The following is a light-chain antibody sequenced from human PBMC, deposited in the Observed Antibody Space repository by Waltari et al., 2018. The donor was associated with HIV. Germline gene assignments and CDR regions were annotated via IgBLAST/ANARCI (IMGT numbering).Light chain of an antibody. CDR3: QQYNSYPLT. CDR1: ESISSW. V-gene: IGKV1-5*03. CDR2: KAS. J-gene: IGKJ4*01. Sequence: DPQLTQSPATLSASIGARVTIVCRANESISSWLAWYQQRPALRPKLLIYKASVLDSGVSARFSGSGSGTEFALSISDLQTDDVATYFCQQYNSYPLTFGGGTKVEI.